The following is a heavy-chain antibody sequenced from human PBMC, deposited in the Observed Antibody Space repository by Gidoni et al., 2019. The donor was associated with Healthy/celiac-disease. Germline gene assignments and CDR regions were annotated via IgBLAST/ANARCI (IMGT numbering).Heavy chain of an antibody. CDR2: IYHSGST. CDR1: GYSISSGYY. J-gene: IGHJ4*02. D-gene: IGHD6-13*01. V-gene: IGHV4-38-2*02. CDR3: ARARDSSSWKYYFDY. Sequence: QVQLQESGPGLVKPSETLSLTCTVSGYSISSGYYWGWIRQPPGKGLEWIGSIYHSGSTYYNPSLKSRVTRSVDTSKNQFSLKLSSVTAADTAVYYCARARDSSSWKYYFDYWGQGTLVTVSS.